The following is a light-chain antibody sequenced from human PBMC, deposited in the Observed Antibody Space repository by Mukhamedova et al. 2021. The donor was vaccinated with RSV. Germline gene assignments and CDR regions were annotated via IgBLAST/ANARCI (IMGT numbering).Light chain of an antibody. CDR2: GAS. V-gene: IGKV1-27*01. Sequence: WYQRRVHGKVPKLLIYGASTLQSGAPSRFSGSGSGTYFTLTISSLQPEDVATYYCQKYNSALRTFGQGTKVEIK. CDR3: QKYNSALRT. J-gene: IGKJ1*01.